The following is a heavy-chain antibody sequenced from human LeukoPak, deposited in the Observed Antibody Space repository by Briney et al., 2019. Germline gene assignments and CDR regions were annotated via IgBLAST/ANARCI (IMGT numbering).Heavy chain of an antibody. D-gene: IGHD3-10*01. CDR3: ARDRGVRGIMDY. V-gene: IGHV4-38-2*02. CDR1: VYSISSTYY. J-gene: IGHJ4*02. Sequence: PSESLSPACPLSVYSISSTYYWGWIRQPPGKGLERIGSIYHSGSTYYNPSLKSRVTISVDTSKNQFSLKVTSVTAADTAVYYCARDRGVRGIMDYWGQGILVTVSS. CDR2: IYHSGST.